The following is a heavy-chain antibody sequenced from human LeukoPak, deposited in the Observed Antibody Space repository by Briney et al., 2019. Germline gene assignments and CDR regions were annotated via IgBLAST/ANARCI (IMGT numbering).Heavy chain of an antibody. D-gene: IGHD3-22*01. Sequence: GGSLRLSCAASGFTFSSYWMHWVRQAPGKGLVWVSRINSDGSSTNYADSVKGRFTISRDNAKNTLYLQMNSLRAEDTAVYYCARAVDYYDSSGYRGENWFDPWGQGTLVTVSS. CDR3: ARAVDYYDSSGYRGENWFDP. J-gene: IGHJ5*02. V-gene: IGHV3-74*01. CDR1: GFTFSSYW. CDR2: INSDGSST.